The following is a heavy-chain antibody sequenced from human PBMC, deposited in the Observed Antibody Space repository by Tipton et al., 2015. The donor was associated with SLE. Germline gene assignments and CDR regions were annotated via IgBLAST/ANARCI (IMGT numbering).Heavy chain of an antibody. V-gene: IGHV4-39*07. D-gene: IGHD5-12*01. J-gene: IGHJ1*01. CDR2: IYYSGRT. Sequence: TLSLTCIVSGDSIRRIGYYWDWIRQPPGKGLEWIGTIYYSGRTNYNPSHKSRVTISVDTSKNQFSLQMSSVTAADTAVYYCARRAQSGYDSSFRRWGQGTLVTVSS. CDR3: ARRAQSGYDSSFRR. CDR1: GDSIRRIGYY.